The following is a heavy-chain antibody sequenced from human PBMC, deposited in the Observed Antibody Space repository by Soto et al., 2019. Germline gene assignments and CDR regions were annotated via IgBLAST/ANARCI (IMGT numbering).Heavy chain of an antibody. V-gene: IGHV3-74*03. D-gene: IGHD2-21*02. CDR2: IREDGRET. CDR1: GFTFRNYW. CDR3: ARKRVTATGTFGFDL. Sequence: GESLKISCAASGFTFRNYWMHWVRQVPGRGLVWVSRIREDGRETTYADSVKGRFTISRDNAKNTLYLEMNSLRVEDTGVFYCARKRVTATGTFGFDLWGQGTMVTVSS. J-gene: IGHJ3*01.